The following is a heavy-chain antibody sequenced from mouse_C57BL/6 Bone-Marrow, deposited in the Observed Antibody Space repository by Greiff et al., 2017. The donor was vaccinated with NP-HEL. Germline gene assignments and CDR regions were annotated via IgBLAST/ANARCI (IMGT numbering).Heavy chain of an antibody. CDR1: GFTFSDYY. Sequence: DVHLVESGGGLVQPGGSLKLSCAASGFTFSDYYMYWVRQTPEKRLEWVAYISNGGGSTYYPDTVKGRFTISRDNAKNTLYLQMSRLKSEDTAMYYCARHSTMVTTGFAYWGQGTLVTVSA. V-gene: IGHV5-12*01. D-gene: IGHD2-2*01. CDR3: ARHSTMVTTGFAY. J-gene: IGHJ3*01. CDR2: ISNGGGST.